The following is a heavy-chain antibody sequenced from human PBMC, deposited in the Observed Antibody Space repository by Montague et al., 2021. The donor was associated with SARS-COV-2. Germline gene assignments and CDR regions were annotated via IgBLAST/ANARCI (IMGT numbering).Heavy chain of an antibody. CDR1: GGSISNYY. Sequence: ETLSLTCTVSGGSISNYYWSWIRQPPGKGLEWIGYIYYGGSTNYSPSFKGRVIMSVDTSNNQFSLRLTSVTAADTAVYYCARLRRPDGYSYWFGPWGQGTLVTVSS. V-gene: IGHV4-59*08. CDR2: IYYGGST. D-gene: IGHD5-24*01. CDR3: ARLRRPDGYSYWFGP. J-gene: IGHJ5*02.